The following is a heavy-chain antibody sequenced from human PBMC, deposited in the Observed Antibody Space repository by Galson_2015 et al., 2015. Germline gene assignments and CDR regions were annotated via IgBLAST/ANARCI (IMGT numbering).Heavy chain of an antibody. J-gene: IGHJ4*02. CDR3: AKDPSGIAVAGIDY. D-gene: IGHD6-19*01. Sequence: SLRLSCAASGFTFSSYGMHWVRQAPGKGLEWVAVISYDGSNKYYADSVKGRFTISRDNSKNTLYLQMNSLRAEDAAVYYCAKDPSGIAVAGIDYWGQGTLVTVSS. CDR1: GFTFSSYG. CDR2: ISYDGSNK. V-gene: IGHV3-30*18.